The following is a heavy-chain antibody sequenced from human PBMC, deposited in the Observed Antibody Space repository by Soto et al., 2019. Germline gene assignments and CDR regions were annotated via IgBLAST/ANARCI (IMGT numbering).Heavy chain of an antibody. J-gene: IGHJ6*02. CDR3: ARGFIAAAQRYYYYGMDV. Sequence: SETLSLTCAVYGGCFSGYYWSWIRQPPGKGLEWIGEINHSGSTNYNPSLKSRVTISVDTSKNQFSLKLSSVTAADTAVYYCARGFIAAAQRYYYYGMDVWGQGTTVTVSS. CDR1: GGCFSGYY. V-gene: IGHV4-34*01. D-gene: IGHD6-13*01. CDR2: INHSGST.